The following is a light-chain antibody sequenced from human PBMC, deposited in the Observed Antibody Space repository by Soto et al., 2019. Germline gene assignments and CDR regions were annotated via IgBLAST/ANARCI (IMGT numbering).Light chain of an antibody. Sequence: QSVLTQPPSVSGAPGQRVTISCTGSSSNIGAGYDVHWYQQLPGTAPKLLIYGNSNRPSGVPDRFFGSKSGTSASLAITGLQAEDEADYYCQSYDSSLSGGVVFGGGTKLTVL. CDR1: SSNIGAGYD. CDR2: GNS. J-gene: IGLJ2*01. V-gene: IGLV1-40*01. CDR3: QSYDSSLSGGVV.